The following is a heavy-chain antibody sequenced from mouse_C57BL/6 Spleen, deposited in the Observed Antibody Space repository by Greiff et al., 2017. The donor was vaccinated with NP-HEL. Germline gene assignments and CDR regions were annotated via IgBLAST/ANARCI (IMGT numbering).Heavy chain of an antibody. CDR3: TSYYSNYVWFAY. CDR1: GFTFSNYW. J-gene: IGHJ3*01. V-gene: IGHV6-3*01. CDR2: IRLKSDNYAT. D-gene: IGHD2-5*01. Sequence: EVKLMESGGGLVQPGGSMKLSCVASGFTFSNYWMNWVRQSPEKGLEWVAQIRLKSDNYATHYAESVKGRFTISRDDSKSSVYLQMNNLRAEDTGIYYCTSYYSNYVWFAYWGQGTLVTVSA.